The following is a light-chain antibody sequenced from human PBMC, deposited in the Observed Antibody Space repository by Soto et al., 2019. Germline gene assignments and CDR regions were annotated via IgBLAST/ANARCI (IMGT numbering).Light chain of an antibody. CDR1: QSISSW. Sequence: DIQMTQSPSTLSASVGDRVTIPCRASQSISSWLAWYQQKPGKAPKRLIYAASSLQSGVPSRFSGSGSETEFTLTISSLQSEDFAVYYCQQYNNWPRTFGQGTKVDI. V-gene: IGKV1-5*01. CDR2: AAS. CDR3: QQYNNWPRT. J-gene: IGKJ1*01.